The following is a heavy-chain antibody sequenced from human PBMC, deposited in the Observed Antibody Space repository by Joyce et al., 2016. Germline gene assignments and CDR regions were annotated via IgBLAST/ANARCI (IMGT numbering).Heavy chain of an antibody. CDR1: AISFSSHG. Sequence: QVQLLESGGGVVQPGRSLRLSCAASAISFSSHGIHWVRQAPGKGREGVAFVLSDAMGEYYVDSVKCRFIISRDNSTNTVYLQMKSLRAEDTAVYYCATGAYRGSWFSPYYFDHWGQGILITVSP. D-gene: IGHD6-13*01. J-gene: IGHJ4*02. V-gene: IGHV3-33*01. CDR3: ATGAYRGSWFSPYYFDH. CDR2: VLSDAMGE.